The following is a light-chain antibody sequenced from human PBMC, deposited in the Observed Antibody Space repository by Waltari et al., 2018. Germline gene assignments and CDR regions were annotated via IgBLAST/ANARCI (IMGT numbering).Light chain of an antibody. CDR3: APWDDSLSGPGV. J-gene: IGLJ3*02. Sequence: QSVLTQPPSASGTPGQRVTISCSGSSSNIGSNFVYCYQHLPGTAPKHLIYRNNQRPSGVPDRFSGSKSGTSASLAISGLRSEDEADYYCAPWDDSLSGPGVFGGGTKLTVL. CDR1: SSNIGSNF. CDR2: RNN. V-gene: IGLV1-47*01.